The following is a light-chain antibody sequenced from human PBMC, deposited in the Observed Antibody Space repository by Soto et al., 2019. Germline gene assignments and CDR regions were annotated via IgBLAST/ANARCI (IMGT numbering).Light chain of an antibody. CDR1: QSISSY. V-gene: IGKV1-39*01. J-gene: IGKJ4*01. Sequence: DIQMTQSPSSLSASVGDRVTITCRASQSISSYLNWYQQKPGKAPKLLIYAASSLQSGVPSRFSGSGSGTDFTLTISSLQPEDFATYYCQQTSNTPQTFGGGTKVDIK. CDR3: QQTSNTPQT. CDR2: AAS.